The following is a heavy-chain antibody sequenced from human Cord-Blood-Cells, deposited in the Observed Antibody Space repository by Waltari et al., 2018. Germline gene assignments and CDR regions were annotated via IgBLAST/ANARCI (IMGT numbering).Heavy chain of an antibody. CDR2: INHSGST. V-gene: IGHV4-34*01. CDR1: GGSFSGYY. CDR3: ASFHYYYMDV. Sequence: VQLQQWGAGLLKPSETLSLTCAVYGGSFSGYYWSWIRQPPGKGLEWIGEINHSGSTNYNPSLKSRVTISVDTSKNQFSLKLSSVTAADTAVYYCASFHYYYMDVWGKGTTVTVSS. J-gene: IGHJ6*03.